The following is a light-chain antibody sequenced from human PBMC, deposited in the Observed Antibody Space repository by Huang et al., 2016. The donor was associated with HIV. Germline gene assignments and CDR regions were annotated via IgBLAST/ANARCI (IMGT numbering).Light chain of an antibody. CDR2: ATS. CDR1: QPIRTY. CDR3: QQSFATPYT. V-gene: IGKV1-39*01. Sequence: DIQVTQSPSSLSASVGDRVTITCRASQPIRTYLNWYQQRPGAAPNLLIFATSSLQSGAPSRFSGNGSGRDFTLTITNLQPEDFATYYCQQSFATPYTFGQGTTLEIK. J-gene: IGKJ2*01.